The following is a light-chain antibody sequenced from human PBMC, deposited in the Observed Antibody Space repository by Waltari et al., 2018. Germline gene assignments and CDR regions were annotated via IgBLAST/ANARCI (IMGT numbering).Light chain of an antibody. V-gene: IGKV1-39*01. J-gene: IGKJ5*01. CDR3: QHSYKTPRT. Sequence: DVQMTQSPSSLSASVGDRVTITCRASQSINSYLNWYQHKPGKAPELLIYGASSLQSGVPARFSGSGSGTDFTLTISSLQPEDVATYYCQHSYKTPRTFGQGTRLEIK. CDR2: GAS. CDR1: QSINSY.